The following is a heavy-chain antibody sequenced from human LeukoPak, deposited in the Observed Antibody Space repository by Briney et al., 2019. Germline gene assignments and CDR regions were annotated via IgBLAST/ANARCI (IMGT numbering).Heavy chain of an antibody. CDR1: GGSISSYY. J-gene: IGHJ4*02. CDR3: ARARDGYRGDY. D-gene: IGHD5-24*01. Sequence: PSETLSLTCTVSGGSISSYYWSWIRQPPGKGLEWIGYIYYSGSTNYNPSLKSRVTISVDASKNQFSLKLSSVTAADTAVYYCARARDGYRGDYWGQGTLVTVSS. CDR2: IYYSGST. V-gene: IGHV4-59*01.